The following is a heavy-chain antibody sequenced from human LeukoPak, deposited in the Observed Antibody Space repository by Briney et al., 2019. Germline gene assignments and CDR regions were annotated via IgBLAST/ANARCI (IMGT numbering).Heavy chain of an antibody. CDR1: GYTFTDYY. D-gene: IGHD5/OR15-5a*01. CDR2: VDPEDGET. V-gene: IGHV1-69-2*01. J-gene: IGHJ4*02. Sequence: ASVKVSCKVSGYTFTDYYMHWVQQAPGKGLEWMGLVDPEDGETIYAEKFQGRVTITADTSTDTAYMGLSSLRSEDTAVYYCVRQSTGLDYWGQGTLVTVSS. CDR3: VRQSTGLDY.